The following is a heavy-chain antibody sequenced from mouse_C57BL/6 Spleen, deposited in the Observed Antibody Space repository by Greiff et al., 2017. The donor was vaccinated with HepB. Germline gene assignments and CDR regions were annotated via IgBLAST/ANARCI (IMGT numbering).Heavy chain of an antibody. CDR1: GYTFTDYD. D-gene: IGHD2-1*01. V-gene: IGHV1-15*01. Sequence: QVQLQQSGAELVRPGASVTLSCKASGYTFTDYDMHWVKQTPVHGLEWIGAIDPETGGTAYNQKFKGKAILTADKSSSTAYMELRSLTSEDSAVYYCTRSIYYGFMDYWGQGTSVTVSS. J-gene: IGHJ4*01. CDR2: IDPETGGT. CDR3: TRSIYYGFMDY.